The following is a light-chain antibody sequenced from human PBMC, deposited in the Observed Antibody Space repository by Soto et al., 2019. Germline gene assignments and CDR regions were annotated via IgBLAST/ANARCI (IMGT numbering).Light chain of an antibody. Sequence: EVVLTQSPGTLSLSRGAQATLSCRASERIYSAYLGWYQQKPGQAPRLLIYGTSSRATGIPDRFSGSGSGTDFTLTISRLEPEDFAVYYCQQYGNSPITFGQGTRLEI. CDR2: GTS. CDR1: ERIYSAY. V-gene: IGKV3-20*01. J-gene: IGKJ5*01. CDR3: QQYGNSPIT.